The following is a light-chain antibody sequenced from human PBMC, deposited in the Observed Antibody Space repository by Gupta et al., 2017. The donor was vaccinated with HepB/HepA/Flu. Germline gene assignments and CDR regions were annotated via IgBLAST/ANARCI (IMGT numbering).Light chain of an antibody. J-gene: IGKJ4*01. CDR3: MQASNWPLT. CDR2: NVS. Sequence: EVVLPPSPLSLPVTLGQPASISCSSSQGLVYCDGNTYLIWFQQRPGQSPRLLIYNVSDRDSGVPERFSGSGSGKGYTLRISSVEADDFGIYYCMQASNWPLTFGGGTKVEIK. V-gene: IGKV2-30*01. CDR1: QGLVYCDGNTY.